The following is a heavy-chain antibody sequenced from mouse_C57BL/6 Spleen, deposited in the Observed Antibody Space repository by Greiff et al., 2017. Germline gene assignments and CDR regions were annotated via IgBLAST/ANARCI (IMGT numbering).Heavy chain of an antibody. CDR3: TTSTTVVPLY. V-gene: IGHV14-4*01. J-gene: IGHJ2*01. CDR1: GFNIKDDY. CDR2: IDPENGDT. Sequence: VQLQQSGAELVRPGASVKLSCTASGFNIKDDYMHWVKQRPEQGLEWIGWIDPENGDTEYASKFQGQATITADTSSNTAYLQLSSLTSEDTAVYYCTTSTTVVPLYWGQGTTLTVSS. D-gene: IGHD1-1*01.